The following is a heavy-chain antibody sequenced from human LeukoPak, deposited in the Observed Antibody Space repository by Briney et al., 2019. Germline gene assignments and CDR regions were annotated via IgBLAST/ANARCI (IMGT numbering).Heavy chain of an antibody. CDR2: ISSSSRSI. J-gene: IGHJ5*02. V-gene: IGHV3-21*06. Sequence: GGSLRLSCAASGFTLSTFDMNWVRQAPGKGLEWVSYISSSSRSIYYRDSVKGRFTISRDDAKNSLYLQMNSLTVEDTAVYYCARAECSGSTCYLPHSCFDPWGKGTLDTVSS. D-gene: IGHD2-2*01. CDR1: GFTLSTFD. CDR3: ARAECSGSTCYLPHSCFDP.